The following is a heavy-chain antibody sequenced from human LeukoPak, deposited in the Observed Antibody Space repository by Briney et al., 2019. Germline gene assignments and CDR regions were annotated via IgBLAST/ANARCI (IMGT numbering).Heavy chain of an antibody. D-gene: IGHD6-19*01. CDR2: IIPIFGTA. Sequence: SVKVSCKASGGTFSSYAISWVRQAPGQGLEWMGGIIPIFGTANYAQKFQGRVTITADKSTSTAYMELSSLRSEDTAVYYCARGVVGLIAVDKIPYYYYYMDVWGKGTTVTVSS. CDR3: ARGVVGLIAVDKIPYYYYYMDV. CDR1: GGTFSSYA. V-gene: IGHV1-69*06. J-gene: IGHJ6*03.